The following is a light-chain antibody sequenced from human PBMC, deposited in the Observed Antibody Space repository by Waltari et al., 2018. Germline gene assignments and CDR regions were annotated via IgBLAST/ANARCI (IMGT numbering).Light chain of an antibody. V-gene: IGKV1-39*01. CDR2: AAS. Sequence: DIQMTQSPSSPSASVGDRVTITCRASQSISNYLNWYQQKPGKAPKLLIYAASSLQSGVPSRFSGSGSGTDFTLTISSLQPEDLAIYYCQQSYSTPRLTFGPGTKVDIK. CDR1: QSISNY. J-gene: IGKJ3*01. CDR3: QQSYSTPRLT.